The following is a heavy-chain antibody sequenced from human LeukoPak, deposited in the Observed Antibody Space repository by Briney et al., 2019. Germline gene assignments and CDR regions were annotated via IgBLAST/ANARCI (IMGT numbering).Heavy chain of an antibody. J-gene: IGHJ4*02. Sequence: PGGSLRLSCAASGFTFSSYAMSWVRQAPGKGLEWVSAISGSGGSTYYADSVKGRLTISRDNSKNTLYLQMNSLRAEDTAVYYCAKSIVGATKNKPFDYWGQGTLVTVSS. D-gene: IGHD1-26*01. CDR2: ISGSGGST. CDR1: GFTFSSYA. V-gene: IGHV3-23*01. CDR3: AKSIVGATKNKPFDY.